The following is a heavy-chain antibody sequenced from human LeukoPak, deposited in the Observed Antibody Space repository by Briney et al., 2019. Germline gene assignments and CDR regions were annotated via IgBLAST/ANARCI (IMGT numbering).Heavy chain of an antibody. V-gene: IGHV3-74*01. CDR2: INSDGSTT. J-gene: IGHJ4*02. CDR3: AIDKPNFIAAAGTPQVDY. CDR1: GFTFSSYW. D-gene: IGHD6-13*01. Sequence: GGSLRLSCAASGFTFSSYWMHWVRQAPGKGLAWVSRINSDGSTTSYADSVKGRFTISRDNAKNTLYLQMNSLRAEDTAVYYCAIDKPNFIAAAGTPQVDYWGQGTLVTVSS.